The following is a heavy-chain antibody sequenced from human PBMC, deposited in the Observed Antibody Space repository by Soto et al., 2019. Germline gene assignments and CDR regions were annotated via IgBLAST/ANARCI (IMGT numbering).Heavy chain of an antibody. Sequence: EVQLVESGGGLVQPGGSLRLSCAASGFSFSSYWMSWVRQAPGRGLEWVANINQDGSDKYYVDSMKGRFTISRDNAKNLLYRQMNSLRAEDTAVYYCARGYCSGGSCYGAGFDYWGPGTLVTVSS. CDR2: INQDGSDK. J-gene: IGHJ4*02. CDR1: GFSFSSYW. D-gene: IGHD2-15*01. V-gene: IGHV3-7*01. CDR3: ARGYCSGGSCYGAGFDY.